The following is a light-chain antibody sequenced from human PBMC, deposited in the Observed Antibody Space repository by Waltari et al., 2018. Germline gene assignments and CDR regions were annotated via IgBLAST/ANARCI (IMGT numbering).Light chain of an antibody. CDR1: QSVSGSN. J-gene: IGKJ2*01. CDR2: GAS. CDR3: KHCGRAWNT. V-gene: IGKV3-20*01. Sequence: EIVLTQSPGTLSLSPGERATLSCRSSQSVSGSNLAWYQQKPAPAPRRLIHGASSRATGMPDRFSGSGAGADVTVTISRLEPEDVGVWCWKHCGRAWNTFGQGTKLEIK.